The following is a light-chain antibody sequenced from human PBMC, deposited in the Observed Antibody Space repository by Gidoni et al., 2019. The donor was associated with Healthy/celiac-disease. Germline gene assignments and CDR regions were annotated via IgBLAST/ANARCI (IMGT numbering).Light chain of an antibody. J-gene: IGLJ2*01. Sequence: QAVLTHPSSLSASPGSSASLTCTLRSGINVGTYRIYWYQQKPGSPPQYLLRYKSDSDKQQGSGVPSRFSGSKDASANAGILLISGRQSEDEADYYCMIWHSSARVFGGGTKLTVL. CDR1: SGINVGTYR. V-gene: IGLV5-45*03. CDR3: MIWHSSARV. CDR2: YKSDSDK.